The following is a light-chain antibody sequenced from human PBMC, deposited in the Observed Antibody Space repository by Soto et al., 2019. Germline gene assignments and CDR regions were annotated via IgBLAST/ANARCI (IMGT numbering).Light chain of an antibody. Sequence: DIQMTQSPSTLSSSVGDRVTITCRASQSLTIWFASYQQKPGKAPNLLIYKTSSLESGVPSRFSGSGSGTEFTLTISSLEPDDFATYYCQHWTDYSRTFGRGTKVEFK. CDR3: QHWTDYSRT. J-gene: IGKJ1*01. CDR2: KTS. V-gene: IGKV1-5*03. CDR1: QSLTIW.